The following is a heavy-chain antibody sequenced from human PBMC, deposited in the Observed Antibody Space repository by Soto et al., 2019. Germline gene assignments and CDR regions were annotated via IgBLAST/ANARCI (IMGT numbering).Heavy chain of an antibody. Sequence: QLQLQESGPGLVKPSETLFLTCTVSGGYISSRSYFWGWIRQPPGKGLEWIGSVSYNVRTYYKPSLKSRFTMSADTSKNQFFLRLSSVTAADTAVYYCARQAVDEGYSSGGYLDSWGQGTLFTVSS. CDR3: ARQAVDEGYSSGGYLDS. J-gene: IGHJ4*02. CDR2: VSYNVRT. D-gene: IGHD6-19*01. CDR1: GGYISSRSYF. V-gene: IGHV4-39*01.